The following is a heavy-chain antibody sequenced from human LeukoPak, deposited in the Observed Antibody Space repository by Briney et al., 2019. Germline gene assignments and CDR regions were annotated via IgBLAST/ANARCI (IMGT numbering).Heavy chain of an antibody. CDR1: GGSISTYY. Sequence: SETLSLTCTVSGGSISTYYWTWIRQPPGKGLEWIGYIYYSGSTNYNTSLKSRVTISVDTSKNQFSLKLSSVTAADTAVYYCARVYGSGYDFRGAFDIWGQGTMVTVSS. D-gene: IGHD5-12*01. CDR3: ARVYGSGYDFRGAFDI. J-gene: IGHJ3*02. CDR2: IYYSGST. V-gene: IGHV4-59*01.